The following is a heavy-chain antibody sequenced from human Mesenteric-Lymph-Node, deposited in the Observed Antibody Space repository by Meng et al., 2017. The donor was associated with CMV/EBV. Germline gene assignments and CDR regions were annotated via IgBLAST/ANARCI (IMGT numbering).Heavy chain of an antibody. CDR2: IKQDGSEK. CDR3: ARGILTGIFDY. J-gene: IGHJ4*02. V-gene: IGHV3-7*01. CDR1: GFTVSSNY. D-gene: IGHD3-9*01. Sequence: GESLKISCAASGFTVSSNYMSWVRQAPGKGLEWVANIKQDGSEKYYVDSVKGRFTISRDNAKNSLYLQMNSLRAEDTAVYYCARGILTGIFDYWGQGTLVTVSS.